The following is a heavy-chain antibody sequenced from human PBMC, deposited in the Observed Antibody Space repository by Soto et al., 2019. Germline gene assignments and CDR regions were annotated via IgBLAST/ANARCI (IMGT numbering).Heavy chain of an antibody. CDR3: ARYRDYYKADY. CDR1: GFTFSGYW. Sequence: EVQLVESGGDLVQPGGSLRLSCAASGFTFSGYWMGWVRQAPGKGLEWVASIMKDGGEKKYVDSVRGRFTISRDNVHNSRFLQMDSLRVEDTAVYYCARYRDYYKADYWGQVTLVTVSS. V-gene: IGHV3-7*01. CDR2: IMKDGGEK. D-gene: IGHD3-22*01. J-gene: IGHJ4*01.